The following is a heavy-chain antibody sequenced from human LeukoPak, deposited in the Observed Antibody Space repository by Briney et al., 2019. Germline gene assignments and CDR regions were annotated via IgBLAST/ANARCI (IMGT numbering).Heavy chain of an antibody. D-gene: IGHD7-27*01. CDR3: ARDSTTGDRNAFDI. CDR1: GFTFSSYG. V-gene: IGHV3-33*01. Sequence: PGRSLRLSCAASGFTFSSYGMHWVRQAPGKGLEWVAVIWYDGSNKYYADSVKGRLTISRDNSKNTLYLQMNSLRAEDTAVYYCARDSTTGDRNAFDIWGQGTMVTVSS. J-gene: IGHJ3*02. CDR2: IWYDGSNK.